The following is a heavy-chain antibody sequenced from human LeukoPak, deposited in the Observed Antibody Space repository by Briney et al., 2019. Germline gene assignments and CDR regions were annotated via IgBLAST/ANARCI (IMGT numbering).Heavy chain of an antibody. Sequence: SETLSLTCTVSGGSISSSSYYWGWIRQPPGKGLEWIGSIYYSGSTYYNPSLKSRVTTSVDTSKNQFSLKLSSVTAADTAVYYCARDSPTTAFYWGQGTLVTVSS. D-gene: IGHD4-17*01. J-gene: IGHJ4*02. CDR1: GGSISSSSYY. CDR2: IYYSGST. CDR3: ARDSPTTAFY. V-gene: IGHV4-39*07.